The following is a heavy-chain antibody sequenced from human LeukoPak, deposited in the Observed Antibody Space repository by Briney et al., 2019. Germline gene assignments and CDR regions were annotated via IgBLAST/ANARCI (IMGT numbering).Heavy chain of an antibody. D-gene: IGHD3-22*01. J-gene: IGHJ4*02. CDR3: ARSGYDSSGYYLYYFDY. V-gene: IGHV4-31*03. CDR2: IYYSGST. CDR1: GGSISSGGYY. Sequence: SQTLSLTCTVSGGSISSGGYYWSWIRQHPGQGLEWIGYIYYSGSTYYNPSLKGRVTISVDTSKNQFSLKLSSVTAADTAVYYCARSGYDSSGYYLYYFDYWGQGTLVTVSS.